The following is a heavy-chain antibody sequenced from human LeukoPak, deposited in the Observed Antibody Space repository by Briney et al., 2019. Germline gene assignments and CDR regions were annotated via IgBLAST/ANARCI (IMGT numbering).Heavy chain of an antibody. Sequence: SETLSLTWAVYGGSFSGYYWSWIRQPPGKGLEWIGEINHSGSTNYNPSLKSRVTISVDTSKNQFSLKLSSVTAADTAVYYCARGMGYCSSTSCYIGNWGQGTLVTVSS. D-gene: IGHD2-2*02. J-gene: IGHJ4*02. CDR2: INHSGST. CDR1: GGSFSGYY. CDR3: ARGMGYCSSTSCYIGN. V-gene: IGHV4-34*01.